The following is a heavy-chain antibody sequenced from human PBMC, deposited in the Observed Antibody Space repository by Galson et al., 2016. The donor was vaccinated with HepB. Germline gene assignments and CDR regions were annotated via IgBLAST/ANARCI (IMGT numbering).Heavy chain of an antibody. D-gene: IGHD3-10*01. J-gene: IGHJ3*01. CDR3: ARDRGYRALDL. Sequence: SLRLSCAVSGLMYTHYAMNWVRQAPGKGLEWVSIIDDSGDHIYYAESVKGRFTISRDKATNTLYPQMNSLRAVDTALYYCARDRGYRALDLWGQGTTVTVSS. V-gene: IGHV3-23*01. CDR1: GLMYTHYA. CDR2: IDDSGDHI.